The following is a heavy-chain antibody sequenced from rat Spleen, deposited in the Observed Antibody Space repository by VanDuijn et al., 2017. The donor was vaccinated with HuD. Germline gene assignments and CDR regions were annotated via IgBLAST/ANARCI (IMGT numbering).Heavy chain of an antibody. Sequence: QVQLMESGPGLVQPSETLSLTCTVSGFSLTRYNVHWVRQPPGQGLEWMGVMWSGGNTDYHSALKSRLSISRDTSKNQVFLKMNSLQSEDTTTYYCAREVLTGRGYYFDYWGQGVMVTVSS. CDR1: GFSLTRYN. CDR2: MWSGGNT. D-gene: IGHD5-1*01. CDR3: AREVLTGRGYYFDY. V-gene: IGHV2-45*01. J-gene: IGHJ2*01.